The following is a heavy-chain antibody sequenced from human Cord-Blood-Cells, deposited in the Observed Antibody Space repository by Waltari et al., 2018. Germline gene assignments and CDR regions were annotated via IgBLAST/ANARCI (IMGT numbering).Heavy chain of an antibody. CDR3: ARTYYYDSSGYSPFDY. V-gene: IGHV5-51*01. Sequence: EVQLVQSGAEVKKPGESLKISCKGSGYSFTSYWNGWVRQMPGKGLEWMGSIYPGDSDTRYSPSFQGQVTISADKSISTAYLQWSSLKASDTAMYYCARTYYYDSSGYSPFDYWGQGTLVTVSS. J-gene: IGHJ4*02. CDR2: IYPGDSDT. D-gene: IGHD3-22*01. CDR1: GYSFTSYW.